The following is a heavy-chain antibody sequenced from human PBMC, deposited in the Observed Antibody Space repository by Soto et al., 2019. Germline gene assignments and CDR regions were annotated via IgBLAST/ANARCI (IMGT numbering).Heavy chain of an antibody. Sequence: SETLSLTRTVSGGSISSGDYYWSWIRQPPGKGLEWIGYIYYSGSTYYNPSLKSRVTISVDTSKNQFSLKLSSVTAADTAVYYCASWTTVTTGYFDYWGQGTLVTVSS. CDR3: ASWTTVTTGYFDY. V-gene: IGHV4-30-4*01. CDR1: GGSISSGDYY. J-gene: IGHJ4*02. D-gene: IGHD4-17*01. CDR2: IYYSGST.